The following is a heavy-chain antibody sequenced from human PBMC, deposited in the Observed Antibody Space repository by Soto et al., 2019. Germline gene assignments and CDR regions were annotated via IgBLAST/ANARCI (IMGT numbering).Heavy chain of an antibody. Sequence: GASVKVSCKASGYTFTSYGISWARQAPGQGLEWMGWISAYNGNTNYAQKLQGRVTMTTDTSTSTAYMELRSLRSDDTAVYYCARDGFITIFGVAMGVWFDPWGQGTLVTVSS. CDR3: ARDGFITIFGVAMGVWFDP. J-gene: IGHJ5*02. CDR1: GYTFTSYG. CDR2: ISAYNGNT. D-gene: IGHD3-3*01. V-gene: IGHV1-18*04.